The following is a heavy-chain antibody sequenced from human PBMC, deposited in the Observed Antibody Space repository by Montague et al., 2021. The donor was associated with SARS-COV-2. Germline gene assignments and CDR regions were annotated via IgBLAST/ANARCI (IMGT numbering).Heavy chain of an antibody. V-gene: IGHV4-31*03. CDR2: IYYSGXT. CDR1: GGSISSGGYY. Sequence: TLSLTCTVSGGSISSGGYYWSWIRQHPGKGLEWIGYIYYSGXTXYXXXXKXRVTISVDTSKNQFSLKLSSVTAADTAVYYCARVLSHRAIFGVVIINGMDVWGQGTMVTVSS. J-gene: IGHJ6*02. D-gene: IGHD3-3*01. CDR3: ARVLSHRAIFGVVIINGMDV.